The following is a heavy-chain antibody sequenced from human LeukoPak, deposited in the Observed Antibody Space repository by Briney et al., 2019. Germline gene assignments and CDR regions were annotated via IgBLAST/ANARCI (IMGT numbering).Heavy chain of an antibody. CDR2: IYYNGYT. D-gene: IGHD3-10*01. Sequence: PSETLSLTCAVYGGSFNDYYWSWIRQSPGKGLEWIGCIYYNGYTYYTSSLKSRVTIFVDTSKNQFSLKLISVTAADTAVYYCARQGGDTMVRGVVRDWFDPWGQGTLVTVSS. CDR3: ARQGGDTMVRGVVRDWFDP. J-gene: IGHJ5*02. V-gene: IGHV4-34*01. CDR1: GGSFNDYY.